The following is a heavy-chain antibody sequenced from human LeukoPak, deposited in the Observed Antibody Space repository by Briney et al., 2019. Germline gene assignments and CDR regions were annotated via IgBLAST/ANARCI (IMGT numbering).Heavy chain of an antibody. D-gene: IGHD3/OR15-3a*01. CDR1: GGTFSNDA. Sequence: SVKVSCKASGGTFSNDAISWVRQAPGQGLEWMGRIIPNLGMALYAQKFKGRVTITADKSPSTAYMELSSLTSEDTAVYFCARDLVCTMDCKDSLGQGTLGTGS. CDR3: ARDLVCTMDCKDS. V-gene: IGHV1-69*04. J-gene: IGHJ5*01. CDR2: IIPNLGMA.